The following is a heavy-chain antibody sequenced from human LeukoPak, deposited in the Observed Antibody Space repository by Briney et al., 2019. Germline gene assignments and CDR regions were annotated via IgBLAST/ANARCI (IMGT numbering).Heavy chain of an antibody. CDR2: IYYSGST. CDR3: ARVAKASYYYYMDV. Sequence: PSETLSLTCTVSGGSISSGGYYWSWIRQHPGKGLEWIGYIYYSGSTYYNPSLKSRVTISVDTSKNQFSLKLSSVTAADTAVYYCARVAKASYYYYMDVWGKGTTVTVSS. V-gene: IGHV4-31*03. CDR1: GGSISSGGYY. J-gene: IGHJ6*03.